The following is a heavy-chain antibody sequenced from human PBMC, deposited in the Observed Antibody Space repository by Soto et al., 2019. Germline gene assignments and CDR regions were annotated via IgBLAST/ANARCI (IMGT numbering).Heavy chain of an antibody. CDR3: TRSLDPYCSSTSCYDRDNWFDP. CDR1: GFTFGDYA. D-gene: IGHD2-2*01. V-gene: IGHV3-49*03. J-gene: IGHJ5*02. Sequence: GGSLRLSCTASGFTFGDYAMSWFRQAPGKGLEWVGFIRSKAYGGTTEYAASVKGRFTISRDDSKSMAYLQMNSLKTEDTAVYYCTRSLDPYCSSTSCYDRDNWFDPWGQGTLVTVSS. CDR2: IRSKAYGGTT.